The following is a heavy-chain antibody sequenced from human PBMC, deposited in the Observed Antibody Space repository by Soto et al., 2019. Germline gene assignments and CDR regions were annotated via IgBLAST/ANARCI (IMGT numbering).Heavy chain of an antibody. CDR3: GRPYFYGCSGYLAQFDY. J-gene: IGHJ4*02. V-gene: IGHV1-2*02. Sequence: VASVKVSCKASGYTFTGYYMHWVRQAPGQGLEWMGWINPNSGGTNYAQKFQGRVTMTRDTSISTAYMELSRLRSDDTAVYYCGRPYFYGCSGYLAQFDYWGQGTLVTVSS. CDR1: GYTFTGYY. CDR2: INPNSGGT. D-gene: IGHD3-22*01.